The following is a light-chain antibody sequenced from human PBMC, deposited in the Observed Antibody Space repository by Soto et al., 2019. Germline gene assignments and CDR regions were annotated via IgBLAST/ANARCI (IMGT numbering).Light chain of an antibody. CDR3: CSYAGSSSYV. CDR1: SSDVGSYNL. J-gene: IGLJ1*01. V-gene: IGLV2-23*02. CDR2: EVS. Sequence: QSALTKPASVSGSPGQSITISCTGTSSDVGSYNLVSWYQQHPGKAPKLMIYEVSKRPSGVSNRFSGSKSGNTASLTISGLQAEDEADYYCCSYAGSSSYVFGTRTKLTVL.